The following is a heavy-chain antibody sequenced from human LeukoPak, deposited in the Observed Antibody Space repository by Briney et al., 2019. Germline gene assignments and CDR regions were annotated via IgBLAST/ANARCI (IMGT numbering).Heavy chain of an antibody. CDR2: ISSSSSTI. CDR1: GFTFSSYS. V-gene: IGHV3-48*01. D-gene: IGHD3-10*01. CDR3: ARGAATMVRGATRGAFDI. Sequence: GGSLRLSCAASGFTFSSYSMNWVRQAPGKGLEWVPYISSSSSTIYFADSVKGRFTISRDNAKNSLYLQMNSLRAEDTAVYYCARGAATMVRGATRGAFDIWGQGTMVTVSS. J-gene: IGHJ3*02.